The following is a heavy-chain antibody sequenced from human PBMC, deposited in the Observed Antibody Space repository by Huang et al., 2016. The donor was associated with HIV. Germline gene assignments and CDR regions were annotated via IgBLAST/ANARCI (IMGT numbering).Heavy chain of an antibody. CDR2: IYYSGST. D-gene: IGHD6-6*01. J-gene: IGHJ5*02. CDR1: GGSMSSYY. V-gene: IGHV4-59*01. CDR3: ASASIAARRWFDP. Sequence: QVQLQESGPGLVKPSETLSLTCTVSGGSMSSYYWSWVRQPPGKGLEWIGYIYYSGSTNYTPSLKSRGTISVDTSKNQFSLRLSSVTAADTAVYYCASASIAARRWFDPWGQGSLVTVSS.